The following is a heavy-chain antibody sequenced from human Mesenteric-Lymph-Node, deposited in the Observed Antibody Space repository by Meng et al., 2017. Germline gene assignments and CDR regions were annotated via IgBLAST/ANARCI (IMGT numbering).Heavy chain of an antibody. V-gene: IGHV3-74*01. CDR2: INSDGSTI. CDR1: GFTFTNSW. J-gene: IGHJ6*02. Sequence: GESLKISCAASGFTFTNSWMHWVRQAPGKGLAWVSRINSDGSTINYADSVKGRFTISRDNANSTLYLQMNSLRAEDTAVYYCARGGDYGAHAYYYYGMDVWGQGTTVTVSS. D-gene: IGHD4-17*01. CDR3: ARGGDYGAHAYYYYGMDV.